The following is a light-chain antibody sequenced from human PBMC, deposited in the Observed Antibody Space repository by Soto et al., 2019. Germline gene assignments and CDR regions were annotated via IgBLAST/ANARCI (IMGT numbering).Light chain of an antibody. J-gene: IGLJ2*01. CDR1: TGAVTSGHY. Sequence: QAVVTQEPALTVSPGGTFTLTCGSSTGAVTSGHYPYWFQQKPGQAPRTLIYDTSNKHSWTPARFSGSLLGGKAALTLSGAQPEDEAEYYCLLSYSGARVVFGGGTKVTVL. CDR2: DTS. V-gene: IGLV7-46*01. CDR3: LLSYSGARVV.